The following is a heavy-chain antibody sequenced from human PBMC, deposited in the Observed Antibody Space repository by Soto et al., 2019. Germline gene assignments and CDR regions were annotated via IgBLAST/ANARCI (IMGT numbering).Heavy chain of an antibody. CDR3: ARVSYDFWSGNRNWFDP. CDR2: IYYSGST. V-gene: IGHV4-31*03. J-gene: IGHJ5*02. CDR1: GGSISSGGYY. Sequence: SETLSLTCTVSGGSISSGGYYWSWIRQHPGKGLEWIGYIYYSGSTYYNPSLKSRVTISVDTSKNQFSLRLSSVTAADTAVYYCARVSYDFWSGNRNWFDPWGQGTLVTVSS. D-gene: IGHD3-3*01.